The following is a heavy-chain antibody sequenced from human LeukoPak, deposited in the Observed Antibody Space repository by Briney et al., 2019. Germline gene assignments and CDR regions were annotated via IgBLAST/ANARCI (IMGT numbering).Heavy chain of an antibody. D-gene: IGHD6-19*01. CDR1: GFTFDDYA. Sequence: PGRSLRLSCAASGFTFDDYAMHWVRQAPGKGLEWVSGISWNSGSTGYADSVKGRFTISRDNAKNSLYLQMNSLRAEGTALYYCAKDTGYSSGWAGSYFDYWGQGTLVTVSS. J-gene: IGHJ4*02. CDR2: ISWNSGST. CDR3: AKDTGYSSGWAGSYFDY. V-gene: IGHV3-9*01.